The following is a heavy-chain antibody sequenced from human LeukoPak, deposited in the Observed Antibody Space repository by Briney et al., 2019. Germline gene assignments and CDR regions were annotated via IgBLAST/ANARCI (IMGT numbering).Heavy chain of an antibody. CDR1: GASISTLSYY. CDR2: ISHSGST. CDR3: ARGYTYGKNRPLN. D-gene: IGHD5-18*01. Sequence: SETLSLTCTVSGASISTLSYYWGWIRQPPGQGLEWVGSISHSGSTYYNVPLKSRVIISIDTSKNQFSLKLSSVAAADTAVYYCARGYTYGKNRPLNWGQGTLVTASS. J-gene: IGHJ4*02. V-gene: IGHV4-39*01.